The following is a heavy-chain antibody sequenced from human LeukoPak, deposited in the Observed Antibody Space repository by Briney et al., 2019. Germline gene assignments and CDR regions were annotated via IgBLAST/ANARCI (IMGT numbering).Heavy chain of an antibody. CDR1: GGTFSSYA. J-gene: IGHJ4*02. D-gene: IGHD3-22*01. Sequence: ASVKVSCKASGGTFSSYAISWVRQAPGQGLEWMGGIIPIFGTANYAQKFQGRVTITADESTGTAYMELSSLRSEDTAVYYCARVPYPSHDGYPAPLDYWGQGTLVTVSS. CDR2: IIPIFGTA. CDR3: ARVPYPSHDGYPAPLDY. V-gene: IGHV1-69*13.